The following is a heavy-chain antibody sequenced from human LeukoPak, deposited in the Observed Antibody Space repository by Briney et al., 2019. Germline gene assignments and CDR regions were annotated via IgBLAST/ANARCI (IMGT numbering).Heavy chain of an antibody. V-gene: IGHV3-49*04. D-gene: IGHD1-26*01. CDR2: IRSKTYGGTT. Sequence: PGGSLRLSCRTAGFTFGDYAMSWVRQAPGKGLEWVGFIRSKTYGGTTEYDASVKDRFTISRDDSKSIAYLQMNSLKTEDTGVYYCTKVEWELPRNWGQGTLATVST. CDR3: TKVEWELPRN. CDR1: GFTFGDYA. J-gene: IGHJ4*02.